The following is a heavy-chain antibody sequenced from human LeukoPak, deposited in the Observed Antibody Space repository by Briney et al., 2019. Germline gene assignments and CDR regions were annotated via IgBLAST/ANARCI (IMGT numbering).Heavy chain of an antibody. CDR3: ARGIADYYDSSGYYYGPDY. D-gene: IGHD3-22*01. Sequence: GASVKVSCKASGYTFTSYGISWVRQAPGQGLEWMGWISAYNGNTNYAQKLQGRVTMTTDTSTSTAYMELRSLRPDDTAVYYCARGIADYYDSSGYYYGPDYWGQGTLVTVSS. V-gene: IGHV1-18*01. J-gene: IGHJ4*02. CDR1: GYTFTSYG. CDR2: ISAYNGNT.